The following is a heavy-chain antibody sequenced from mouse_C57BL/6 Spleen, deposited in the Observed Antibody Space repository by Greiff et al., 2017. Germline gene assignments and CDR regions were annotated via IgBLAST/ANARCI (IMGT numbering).Heavy chain of an antibody. Sequence: QVQLQQSGAELAKPGASVKLSCTASGYTFTSYWMHWVKQRPGQGLEWIGYINPSSGYTKYNQKFKDKATLTADKSSSTAYMQLSSLTYEDSAVYYCEIYDYLYFDYWGQGTTLTVSS. V-gene: IGHV1-7*01. CDR1: GYTFTSYW. J-gene: IGHJ2*01. CDR2: INPSSGYT. D-gene: IGHD2-4*01. CDR3: EIYDYLYFDY.